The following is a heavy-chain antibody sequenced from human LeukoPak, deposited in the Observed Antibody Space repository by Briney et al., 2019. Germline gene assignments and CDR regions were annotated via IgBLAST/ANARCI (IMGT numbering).Heavy chain of an antibody. CDR1: GFTFSSYN. Sequence: PGGSLRLSCAASGFTFSSYNMNWVRQAPGKGLEWVSSISSSSSYIHYAASVKGRFSISRDNAKNSLYLQMNSLRAEDTAVYYCARDRNYDGSVYYEDDYFDYWGQGTLVTVSS. D-gene: IGHD3-22*01. J-gene: IGHJ4*02. CDR2: ISSSSSYI. V-gene: IGHV3-21*01. CDR3: ARDRNYDGSVYYEDDYFDY.